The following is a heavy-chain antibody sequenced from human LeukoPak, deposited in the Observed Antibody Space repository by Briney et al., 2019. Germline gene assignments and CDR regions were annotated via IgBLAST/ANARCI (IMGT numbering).Heavy chain of an antibody. J-gene: IGHJ3*02. CDR1: GFTFTSYS. D-gene: IGHD3-10*01. CDR2: ISSTSSVI. CDR3: ARGGSGATRDDTFDI. Sequence: GGSRRLSCAGSGFTFTSYSIKWVSQAAGEGLGWVSSISSTSSVIFYSDSVRGRFTISRDNAKNSLFLQLNSLRAEDTAVYYCARGGSGATRDDTFDIWGQGTMVTVSS. V-gene: IGHV3-21*06.